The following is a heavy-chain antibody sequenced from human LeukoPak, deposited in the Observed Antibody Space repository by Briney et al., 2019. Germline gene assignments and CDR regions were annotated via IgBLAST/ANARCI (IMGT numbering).Heavy chain of an antibody. Sequence: PSQTLSPTCAVDGASLSGKYSSWIRQLPGKGMEWNGEIKHSGSHTYHPTPKRRVTISVDTSNIQFSLKLSSVTAADTAVYYCARGLIRYLAELGNYLDYWGQGTLVTVSS. J-gene: IGHJ4*02. D-gene: IGHD3-16*01. V-gene: IGHV4-34*01. CDR3: ARGLIRYLAELGNYLDY. CDR1: GASLSGKY. CDR2: IKHSGSH.